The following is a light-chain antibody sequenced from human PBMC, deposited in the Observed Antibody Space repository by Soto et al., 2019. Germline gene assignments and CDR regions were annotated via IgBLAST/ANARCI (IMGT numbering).Light chain of an antibody. CDR2: AAS. J-gene: IGKJ4*01. CDR3: RQYGRSLGFA. V-gene: IGKV3-20*01. CDR1: QSVNSK. Sequence: EIVMTQSPATLSVSPGERVSLSCTASQSVNSKLAWYQQKPGQAPRLLIYAASSRATGSPDRFSGSGSGTDFTLTISRLEPEDFAVYYCRQYGRSLGFAFGGGSKV.